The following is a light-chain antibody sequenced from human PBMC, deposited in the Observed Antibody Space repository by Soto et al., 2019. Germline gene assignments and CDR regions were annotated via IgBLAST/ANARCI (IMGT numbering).Light chain of an antibody. V-gene: IGLV2-14*03. CDR3: SSYTSSSTVV. Sequence: QSALTQPASVSGSPGQSITIACTGTSSDVGGSNYVSWYQQHPGKAPKLMIYDVSNRPSGVSYRFSGSKSGNTASLTISGLQAEDEPDYYCSSYTSSSTVVFGGGTKLTVL. CDR1: SSDVGGSNY. J-gene: IGLJ2*01. CDR2: DVS.